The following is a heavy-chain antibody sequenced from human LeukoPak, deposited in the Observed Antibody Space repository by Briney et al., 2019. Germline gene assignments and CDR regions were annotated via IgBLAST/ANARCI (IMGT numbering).Heavy chain of an antibody. J-gene: IGHJ4*02. CDR3: TRARGSSWSDTHFDY. CDR1: GFTFSSYW. Sequence: GGSLRLSCAASGFTFSSYWMSWVRQAPGKGLEWVANIKQHGGEKYNVDFVKGRFTISRDNAKNSLYLQMNSLRAEDAAVYYCTRARGSSWSDTHFDYWGQGTLVTVSS. V-gene: IGHV3-7*01. D-gene: IGHD6-13*01. CDR2: IKQHGGEK.